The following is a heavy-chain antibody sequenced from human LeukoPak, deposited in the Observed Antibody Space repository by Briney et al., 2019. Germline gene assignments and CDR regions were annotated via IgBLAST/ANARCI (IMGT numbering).Heavy chain of an antibody. V-gene: IGHV4-4*07. D-gene: IGHD2-15*01. Sequence: SETLSLTCTVSGGSIRDSYWNWIRLPAGRGLEWIGRSYTAGSASYNPSLKSRVTMSFDMSSNQFSLRLTSVTAADTAVYYCARGMVGLDYWGQGTLVTVSS. CDR1: GGSIRDSY. J-gene: IGHJ4*02. CDR2: SYTAGSA. CDR3: ARGMVGLDY.